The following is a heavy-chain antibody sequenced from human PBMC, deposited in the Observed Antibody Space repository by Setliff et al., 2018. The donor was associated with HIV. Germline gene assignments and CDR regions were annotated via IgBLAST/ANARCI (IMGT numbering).Heavy chain of an antibody. CDR3: AREVRWELPQGFDH. V-gene: IGHV4-39*07. D-gene: IGHD1-26*01. CDR1: GGSISSRNFY. J-gene: IGHJ4*02. Sequence: SEPLSLTCTVSGGSISSRNFYWGWIRQPPGKGLEWIGSIAYTGSGYYNSSLKSRVTISVDTSRNECSLKLTSVTAADTAVYYCAREVRWELPQGFDHWGQGSQVTV. CDR2: IAYTGSG.